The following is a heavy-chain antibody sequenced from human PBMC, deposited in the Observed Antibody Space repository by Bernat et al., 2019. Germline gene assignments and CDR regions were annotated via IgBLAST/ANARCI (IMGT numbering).Heavy chain of an antibody. CDR3: AKGSTRCSDCPWYFDY. CDR2: ITGSGHDRV. V-gene: IGHV3-23*01. J-gene: IGHJ4*02. CDR1: GFRFSNYA. Sequence: VQLLDSGGGLVQPGGSLRLACAASGFRFSNYAMTCVRQPPGNGLEWVSAITGSGHDRVYYEESVTGRLPISRDNSKNTLYLQMNSLRAEDTAVYFCAKGSTRCSDCPWYFDYWGEGTLVTVSS. D-gene: IGHD2-15*01.